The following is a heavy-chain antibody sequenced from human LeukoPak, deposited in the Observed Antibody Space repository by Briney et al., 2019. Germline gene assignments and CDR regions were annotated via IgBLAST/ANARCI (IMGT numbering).Heavy chain of an antibody. Sequence: SETLSLTCTVSGGSISSYYWSWIRQPPGKGLEWIVYIYYSGSTNYNPSLKSRVTISVDTSKNQFSLKLSSVTAADTAVYYCARLHYDSSGYYLPVSYYFDYWGQGTLVTVSS. CDR1: GGSISSYY. D-gene: IGHD3-22*01. CDR3: ARLHYDSSGYYLPVSYYFDY. V-gene: IGHV4-59*08. CDR2: IYYSGST. J-gene: IGHJ4*02.